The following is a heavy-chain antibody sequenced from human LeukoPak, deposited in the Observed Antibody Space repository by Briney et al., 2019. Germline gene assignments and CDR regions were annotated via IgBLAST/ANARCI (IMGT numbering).Heavy chain of an antibody. CDR3: ASISGSSLDY. CDR1: GGSISGYY. J-gene: IGHJ4*02. CDR2: IYPSGST. V-gene: IGHV4-4*07. D-gene: IGHD6-13*01. Sequence: TSETLSLTCTVSGGSISGYYWSWIRQPAGKGLGWIGRIYPSGSTNYNPSLKSRVTMSIDTSKNQFSLNLSSVAAADTAVYYCASISGSSLDYWGQGTLVTVSS.